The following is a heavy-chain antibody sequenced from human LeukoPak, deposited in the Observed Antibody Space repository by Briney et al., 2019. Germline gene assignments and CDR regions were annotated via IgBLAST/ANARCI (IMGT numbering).Heavy chain of an antibody. J-gene: IGHJ6*03. CDR3: ARDVNGEWLTDYYYYMDV. Sequence: PSETLSLTCTVSGGSISSYYWSWIRQPPGKGLEWIGRIYTGGSTNYNPSLKSRVTMSVDTSKNQFSLKLSSVTAADTAVYYCARDVNGEWLTDYYYYMDVWGKGTTVTVSS. V-gene: IGHV4-4*07. CDR2: IYTGGST. CDR1: GGSISSYY. D-gene: IGHD5-12*01.